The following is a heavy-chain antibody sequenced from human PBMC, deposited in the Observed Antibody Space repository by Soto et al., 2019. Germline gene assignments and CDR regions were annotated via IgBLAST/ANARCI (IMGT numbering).Heavy chain of an antibody. V-gene: IGHV3-30*18. D-gene: IGHD6-19*01. CDR2: ISYDGSNK. CDR1: GFTFSSYG. Sequence: QVQVVESGGGVVQPGRSLRLSCAASGFTFSSYGMHWVRQAPGKGLEWVAVISYDGSNKYYADSVKGRFTISRDNSKNTLYLQMNSLRAEDTAVYYCAKDREYNSGWYGMDVW. CDR3: AKDREYNSGWYGMDV. J-gene: IGHJ6*01.